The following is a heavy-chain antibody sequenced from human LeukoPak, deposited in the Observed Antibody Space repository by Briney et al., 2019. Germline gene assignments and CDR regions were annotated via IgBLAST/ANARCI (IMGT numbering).Heavy chain of an antibody. Sequence: SETLSLTCTVSGGSISSYYWSWIRQPPGKGLEWIGYIYYSGSTNYNPSLKSRVTISVDTSKNQFSLKLSSVTAADTAVYYCARHGSGWYKAYYYYYMDVWGKGTTVTVSS. CDR1: GGSISSYY. CDR2: IYYSGST. V-gene: IGHV4-59*08. D-gene: IGHD6-19*01. J-gene: IGHJ6*03. CDR3: ARHGSGWYKAYYYYYMDV.